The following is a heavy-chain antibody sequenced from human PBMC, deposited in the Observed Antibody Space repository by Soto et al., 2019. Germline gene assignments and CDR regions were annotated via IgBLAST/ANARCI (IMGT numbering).Heavy chain of an antibody. D-gene: IGHD2-21*01. CDR3: AKEPTGDPGYFGN. Sequence: SLRLSCSPCACTFSSSAMSWVRQAPGKGLEWVSAIRGSGGGSYYADSVEGRFTISRDNSKNTLYRQMNSLKAEETAVYYCAKEPTGDPGYFGNWGQGTLVTISS. CDR2: IRGSGGGS. V-gene: IGHV3-23*01. CDR1: ACTFSSSA. J-gene: IGHJ4*01.